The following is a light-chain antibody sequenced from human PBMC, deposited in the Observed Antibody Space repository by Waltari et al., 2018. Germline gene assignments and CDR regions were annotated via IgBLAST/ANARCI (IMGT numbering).Light chain of an antibody. CDR2: GAS. Sequence: DIQLTQSPSSLSASIGDRVTITCQASQDISNYVSWYQQKSGKAPKLLIYGASNLEFGVPSRFSRSGSGTDFTITISSLQPEDTAMYYCQLYNYPLSIIFGQGTRLEI. J-gene: IGKJ5*01. CDR1: QDISNY. CDR3: QLYNYPLSII. V-gene: IGKV1-33*01.